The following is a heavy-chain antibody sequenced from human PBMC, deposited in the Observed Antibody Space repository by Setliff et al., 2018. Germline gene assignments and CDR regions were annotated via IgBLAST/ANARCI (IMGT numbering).Heavy chain of an antibody. CDR3: ARERGDIVSTTSYYYYMDV. V-gene: IGHV1-69*05. Sequence: GASVKVSCKASRGTFSSYGITWVRQAPGQGLEWMGGIIPIFGTTDYAQKFQGRVTITTDESTSTAYMEMSSLRSEDTAVYYCARERGDIVSTTSYYYYMDVWGEGTTVTVSS. J-gene: IGHJ6*03. CDR1: RGTFSSYG. D-gene: IGHD5-12*01. CDR2: IIPIFGTT.